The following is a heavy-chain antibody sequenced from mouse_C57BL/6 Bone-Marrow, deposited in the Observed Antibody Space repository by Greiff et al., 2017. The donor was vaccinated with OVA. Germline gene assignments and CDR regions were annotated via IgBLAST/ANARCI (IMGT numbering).Heavy chain of an antibody. D-gene: IGHD2-1*01. V-gene: IGHV1-9*01. CDR3: EREGNWCYYDAMDY. J-gene: IGHJ4*01. CDR1: GYTFTGYW. CDR2: ILPGSGST. Sequence: VQLQQSGAELMKPGASVKLSCKATGYTFTGYWIEWVKQRPGHGLEWIGEILPGSGSTNYNEKFKGKATFTADKSSNTAYIQLSSLTTEAYAIYYGEREGNWCYYDAMDYWGQGTSVTVSS.